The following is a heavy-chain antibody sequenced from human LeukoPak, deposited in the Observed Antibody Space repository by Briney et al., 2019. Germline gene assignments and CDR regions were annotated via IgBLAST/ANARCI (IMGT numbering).Heavy chain of an antibody. CDR3: ARRSLWDPPHFDY. J-gene: IGHJ4*02. CDR2: IYYSGST. CDR1: GGSISSSSYY. D-gene: IGHD1-26*01. V-gene: IGHV4-39*01. Sequence: SETLSLTCTVSGGSISSSSYYWGWIRQPPGKGLEWIGSIYYSGSTYYNPSLKSRVTISVDTSKNQFSLKLSSVTAADTAVYYRARRSLWDPPHFDYWGQGTLVTVSS.